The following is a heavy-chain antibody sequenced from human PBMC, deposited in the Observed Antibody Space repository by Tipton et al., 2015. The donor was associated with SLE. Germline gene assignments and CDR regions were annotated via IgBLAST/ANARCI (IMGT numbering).Heavy chain of an antibody. D-gene: IGHD3-22*01. Sequence: QLVQSGAEVKKPGESLRISCKGSGYSFTSYWISWVRQMPGKGLEWMGRIDPSDSYTNYSPSFQGHVTISADKSINTAYLQWSSLKASDTAMYYCARMPYYYDSSAPGWFDPWGQGTLVTVSS. J-gene: IGHJ5*02. CDR1: GYSFTSYW. CDR3: ARMPYYYDSSAPGWFDP. V-gene: IGHV5-10-1*01. CDR2: IDPSDSYT.